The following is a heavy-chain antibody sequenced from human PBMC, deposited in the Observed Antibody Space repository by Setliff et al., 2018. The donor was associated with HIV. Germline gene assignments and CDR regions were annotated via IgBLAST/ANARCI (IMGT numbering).Heavy chain of an antibody. J-gene: IGHJ6*02. V-gene: IGHV3-23*01. CDR3: ARDRGSTSWRGGGFYYYGMDV. CDR2: ILDRGQNT. D-gene: IGHD6-13*01. Sequence: GGSLRLSCAASGFTFSDYAMSWVRQAPGKGLEWASAILDRGQNTYYTYSVQSRFTICRDNSKNTLYLQMNSLRAEDTAVYYCARDRGSTSWRGGGFYYYGMDVWGQGTTVT. CDR1: GFTFSDYA.